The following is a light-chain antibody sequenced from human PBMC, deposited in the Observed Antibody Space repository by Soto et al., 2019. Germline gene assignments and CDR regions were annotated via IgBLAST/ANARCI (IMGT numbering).Light chain of an antibody. CDR3: AAWDESLVV. J-gene: IGLJ2*01. Sequence: QSVLTQPPSASGTPGQTVTISCSGSSSNIGSAYIYWYQHLPGTAPKLLIYRNNQRPSGVPDRFSASKSGTSASLAISGLRSEDDADYYCAAWDESLVVFCGGTKVTVL. CDR1: SSNIGSAY. V-gene: IGLV1-47*01. CDR2: RNN.